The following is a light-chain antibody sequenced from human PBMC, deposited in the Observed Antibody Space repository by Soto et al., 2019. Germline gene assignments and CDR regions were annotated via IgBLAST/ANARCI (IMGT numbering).Light chain of an antibody. J-gene: IGKJ5*01. V-gene: IGKV1-9*01. CDR2: GAS. Sequence: DIQLTQSPSFLSASVGDRVTITCRSSQGISSYLAWYQQKPGKAPKLLIYGASTLQRGVSSRFSGSGSGTEFTLTISSLQPEDFATYYRQHLKSYPITFGQGTRLDIK. CDR3: QHLKSYPIT. CDR1: QGISSY.